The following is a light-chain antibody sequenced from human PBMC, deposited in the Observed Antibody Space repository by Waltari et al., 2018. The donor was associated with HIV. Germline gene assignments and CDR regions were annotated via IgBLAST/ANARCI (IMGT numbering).Light chain of an antibody. CDR1: ASDIGYFDY. J-gene: IGLJ1*01. CDR2: EVF. Sequence: QSALTQPRSVSGSPGQSVTISCTGTASDIGYFDYVSWYQQYPAKAPKVRIYEVFQRPSGVPDRFTASKSGITASLTISGLQDEDEADYYCCSYAGTYTYVFGSGTTVTVL. CDR3: CSYAGTYTYV. V-gene: IGLV2-11*01.